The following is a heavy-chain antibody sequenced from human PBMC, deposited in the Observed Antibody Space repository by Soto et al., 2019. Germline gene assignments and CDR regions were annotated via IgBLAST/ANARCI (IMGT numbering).Heavy chain of an antibody. Sequence: GGSLRLSCAASGFTFSSYAMSWVRQAPGKGLEWVSAISASGGSTYYADFVKGRFTISRDNSKNTLYLQMNSLRAEDTAVYYCAKDRVDIVATVLDYWGQGTLVTVSS. D-gene: IGHD5-12*01. CDR2: ISASGGST. J-gene: IGHJ4*02. V-gene: IGHV3-23*01. CDR3: AKDRVDIVATVLDY. CDR1: GFTFSSYA.